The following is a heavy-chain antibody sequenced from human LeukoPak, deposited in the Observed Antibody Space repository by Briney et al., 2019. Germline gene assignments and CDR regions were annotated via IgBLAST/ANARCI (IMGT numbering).Heavy chain of an antibody. V-gene: IGHV4-39*07. CDR3: ARLGPMYAVYWFDP. D-gene: IGHD2-8*01. Sequence: SETLSLTCTVSGRSISSSSYYWGWIRQPPGKGLEWIGSIYYSGSTYYNPSLKSRVTISVDTSKNQFSLKLSSVTAADTAVYYCARLGPMYAVYWFDPWGQGTLVTVSS. CDR1: GRSISSSSYY. CDR2: IYYSGST. J-gene: IGHJ5*02.